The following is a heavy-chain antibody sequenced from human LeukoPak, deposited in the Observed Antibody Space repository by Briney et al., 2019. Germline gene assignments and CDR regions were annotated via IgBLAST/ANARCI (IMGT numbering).Heavy chain of an antibody. CDR3: ARADTYYDILTGYSGVGAFDI. J-gene: IGHJ3*02. D-gene: IGHD3-9*01. CDR2: IYHSGST. V-gene: IGHV4-4*02. Sequence: SGTLSLTCAVSGGSISSSNWWGWVRQPPGKGLEWVGEIYHSGSTNYNPSLKSRVTISVDKSKNQFSLKLSSVTAADTAVYYCARADTYYDILTGYSGVGAFDIWGQGTMVTVSS. CDR1: GGSISSSNW.